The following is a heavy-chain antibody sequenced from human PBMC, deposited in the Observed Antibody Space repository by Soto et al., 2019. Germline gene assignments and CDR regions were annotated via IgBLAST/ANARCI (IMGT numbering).Heavy chain of an antibody. CDR3: ARGILGYDFWGGGGMDV. J-gene: IGHJ6*02. V-gene: IGHV1-18*01. D-gene: IGHD3-3*01. CDR1: GYTFTSYG. Sequence: ASVKVSCKASGYTFTSYGISWVRQAPGQGLEWMGWISAYNGNTNYAQKLQGRVTMTTDTSTSTAYMELRSLRSDDTAVYYCARGILGYDFWGGGGMDVWGQGTTVTVSS. CDR2: ISAYNGNT.